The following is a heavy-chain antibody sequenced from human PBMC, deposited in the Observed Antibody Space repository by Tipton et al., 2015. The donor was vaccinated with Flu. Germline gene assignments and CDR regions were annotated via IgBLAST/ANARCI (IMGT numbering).Heavy chain of an antibody. J-gene: IGHJ6*02. CDR1: GFSFSTYW. CDR2: INQDGSKK. D-gene: IGHD3-9*01. V-gene: IGHV3-7*01. CDR3: ARFPPKNYDISPDDGMDV. Sequence: SLRLSCAASGFSFSTYWMSWVRQAPGKGLEWVANINQDGSKKSYVDSVRGRFTISRDNAKNSLWLQMDSLRGDDTAVYYCARFPPKNYDISPDDGMDVWGQGTTVIVSS.